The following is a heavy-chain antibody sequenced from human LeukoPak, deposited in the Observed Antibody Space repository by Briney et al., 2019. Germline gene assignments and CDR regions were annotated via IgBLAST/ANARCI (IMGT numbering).Heavy chain of an antibody. Sequence: PGGSLRLSCAASGFTFSIFAMSWVRQAPGKGLEWVSTISGSGGSTYYADSVQGRFIISRDNSKNTLYLQMNSLRAEDTAVYYCAKALYRNYYGSGSYRGSPFDYWGQGTLVTVSS. CDR3: AKALYRNYYGSGSYRGSPFDY. J-gene: IGHJ4*02. CDR2: ISGSGGST. CDR1: GFTFSIFA. D-gene: IGHD3-10*01. V-gene: IGHV3-23*01.